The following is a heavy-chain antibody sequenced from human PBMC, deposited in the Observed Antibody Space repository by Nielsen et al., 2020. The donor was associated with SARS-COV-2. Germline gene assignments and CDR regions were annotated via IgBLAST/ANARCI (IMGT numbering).Heavy chain of an antibody. CDR2: ISAYNGNT. Sequence: WVRQAPGQGLEWMGWISAYNGNTQYAQRVQGRVTMTTDTSTTTAYMELRSLRSDDTAVYYCAREGRGMVRGAIWRHRKTLDYWGQGTLVTVSS. D-gene: IGHD3-10*01. CDR3: AREGRGMVRGAIWRHRKTLDY. V-gene: IGHV1-18*01. J-gene: IGHJ4*02.